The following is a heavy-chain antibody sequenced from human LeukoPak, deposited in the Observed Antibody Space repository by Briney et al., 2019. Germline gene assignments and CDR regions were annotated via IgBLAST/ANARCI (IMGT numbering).Heavy chain of an antibody. CDR1: GFTFSDYY. D-gene: IGHD3-10*01. CDR3: ARDPRGGSGSKGDYFDY. CDR2: ISSSGSTI. Sequence: PAGSLSLSCAASGFTFSDYYMRWIRQPPGKGLEWVSYISSSGSTIYYADSVKGRFTISRDNAKNSLYLQMNSLRAEDTAVYYCARDPRGGSGSKGDYFDYWGQGTLVTVSS. J-gene: IGHJ4*02. V-gene: IGHV3-11*01.